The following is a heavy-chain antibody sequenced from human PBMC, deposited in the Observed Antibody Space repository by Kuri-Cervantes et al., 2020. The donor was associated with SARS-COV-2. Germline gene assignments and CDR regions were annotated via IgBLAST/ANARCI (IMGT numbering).Heavy chain of an antibody. Sequence: SVKVSCKASAGTFRSYNFNWVRQAPGQGLEWMGGIIPMLDTTNYAQKFQGRLRITADKSTSTAYMELSSLRSEDTAVYYCATSPKYQLPIDYWGQGTLVTVSS. V-gene: IGHV1-69*08. J-gene: IGHJ4*02. CDR1: AGTFRSYN. CDR3: ATSPKYQLPIDY. D-gene: IGHD2-2*01. CDR2: IIPMLDTT.